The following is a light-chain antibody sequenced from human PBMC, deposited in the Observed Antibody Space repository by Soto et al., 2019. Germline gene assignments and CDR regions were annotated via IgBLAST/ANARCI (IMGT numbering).Light chain of an antibody. CDR1: QIISIS. CDR2: GAS. CDR3: QQYNNWPLT. V-gene: IGKV3-15*01. Sequence: EIVMTQSPATLSVSPGERANLSCRASQIISISLAWYQQKPVQAPRLLIYGASTRATGIPAMFSGSGSGTEFTLTISRLQAEDFAIYYCQQYNNWPLTFGGWTKVEIK. J-gene: IGKJ4*01.